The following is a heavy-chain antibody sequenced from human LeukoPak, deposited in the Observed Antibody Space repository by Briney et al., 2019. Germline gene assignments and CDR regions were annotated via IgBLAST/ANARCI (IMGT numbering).Heavy chain of an antibody. J-gene: IGHJ4*02. D-gene: IGHD3-3*01. V-gene: IGHV5-51*01. CDR1: GYSFTSYW. CDR3: ARQGDFWSGYPYYFDY. Sequence: GESLKISCKGSGYSFTSYWIGWVRQMPGKGLEWVGIIYPGDSDTRYSPSFQGQVTISADKSISTAYLQWSSLKASDTAMYYCARQGDFWSGYPYYFDYWGQGTLVTVAS. CDR2: IYPGDSDT.